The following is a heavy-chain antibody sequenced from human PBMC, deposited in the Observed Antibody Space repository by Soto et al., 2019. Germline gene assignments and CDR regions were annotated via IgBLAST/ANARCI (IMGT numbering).Heavy chain of an antibody. CDR1: GFTFSSYS. J-gene: IGHJ6*01. CDR3: ARERITMVRGVIAYYYYYGMDV. Sequence: EVQLVESGGGLVKPGGSLRLSCAASGFTFSSYSMNWVRQAPGKGLEWVSSISSSSSYIYYADSVKGRFTISRDNAKNSLYLQMNSLRAEDTAVYYCARERITMVRGVIAYYYYYGMDVW. D-gene: IGHD3-10*01. V-gene: IGHV3-21*01. CDR2: ISSSSSYI.